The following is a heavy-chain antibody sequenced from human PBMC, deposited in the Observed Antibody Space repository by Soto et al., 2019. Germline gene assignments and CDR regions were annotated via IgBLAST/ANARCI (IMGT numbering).Heavy chain of an antibody. CDR3: AREESGDDWGGFDY. CDR1: SGSISSSNW. J-gene: IGHJ4*02. Sequence: QVQLQESGPGLVKPSGTLSLTCAVSSGSISSSNWWRWVRQPPGKGLGWIGEFYHSGSTNYNPSLKNRVTIAVDKYKNQFPLRLGSVSAAATAVYYCAREESGDDWGGFDYWGQGSLVTVCS. D-gene: IGHD5-12*01. V-gene: IGHV4-4*02. CDR2: FYHSGST.